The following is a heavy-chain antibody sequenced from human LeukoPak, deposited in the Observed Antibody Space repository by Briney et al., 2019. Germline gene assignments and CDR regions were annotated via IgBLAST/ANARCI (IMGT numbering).Heavy chain of an antibody. Sequence: ASVKVSCKASGGTFSSYAISWVRQAPGQGLEWMGGIIPIFGTANYAQKFQGRVTITADKSTSTAYMELSSLRSEDTAVYYCARDLLAVAGHDAFDIWGQATMVTVSS. V-gene: IGHV1-69*06. CDR3: ARDLLAVAGHDAFDI. CDR2: IIPIFGTA. J-gene: IGHJ3*02. D-gene: IGHD6-19*01. CDR1: GGTFSSYA.